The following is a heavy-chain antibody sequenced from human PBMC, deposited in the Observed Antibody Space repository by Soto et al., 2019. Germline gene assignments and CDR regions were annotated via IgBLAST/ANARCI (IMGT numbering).Heavy chain of an antibody. CDR1: GGSFSGYY. D-gene: IGHD3-10*01. CDR2: INHSGST. CDR3: ARGLTYGSGSYYSYYYMDV. J-gene: IGHJ6*03. V-gene: IGHV4-34*01. Sequence: SETLSLTCAVYGGSFSGYYWSWIRQPPGKGLEWIGEINHSGSTNYNPSLKSRVNISVDTSKNQFSLKLSSVTAADTAEYSCARGLTYGSGSYYSYYYMDVWGKGTTVTVSS.